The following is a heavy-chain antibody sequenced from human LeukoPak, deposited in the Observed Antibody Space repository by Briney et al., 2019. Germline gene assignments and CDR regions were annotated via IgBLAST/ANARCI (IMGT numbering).Heavy chain of an antibody. J-gene: IGHJ4*02. CDR1: GFTFSAYG. Sequence: GGSLGLSCAASGFTFSAYGMHWVRQAPGKGLEWVAFIRFDGSNQYYADSVKGRFTISRDNAKNSLYLQMNSLRAEDTAVYCCARDTRHYYESSRYIRIEGSQDFDYWGQGTLVTVSS. CDR3: ARDTRHYYESSRYIRIEGSQDFDY. CDR2: IRFDGSNQ. V-gene: IGHV3-30*02. D-gene: IGHD3-22*01.